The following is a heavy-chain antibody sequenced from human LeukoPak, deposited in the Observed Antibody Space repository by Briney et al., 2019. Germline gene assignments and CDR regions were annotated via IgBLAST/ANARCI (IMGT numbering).Heavy chain of an antibody. CDR1: GFTFSSYW. V-gene: IGHV3-7*03. D-gene: IGHD6-13*01. CDR2: IKQDGSEK. Sequence: GGSLRLSCAASGFTFSSYWMSWVRQGPGKGVGGVANIKQDGSEKYYVDSVKGRFTISGDNAKNSLYLQMNSLRAEDTAVYYCARVGYMGSSWNYWGQGTLVTVSS. CDR3: ARVGYMGSSWNY. J-gene: IGHJ4*02.